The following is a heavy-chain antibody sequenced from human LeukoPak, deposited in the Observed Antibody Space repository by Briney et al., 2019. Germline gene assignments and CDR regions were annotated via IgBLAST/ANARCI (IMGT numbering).Heavy chain of an antibody. Sequence: GGSLRLSCAASGFTFSSYGMHWVRQAQGKGLEWVAVIWYDGSNKYYADSVKGRFTISRDNSKNTLYLQMNSLRAEDTAVYYCAKDLSPELVLDYWGQGTLVTVSS. CDR1: GFTFSSYG. J-gene: IGHJ4*02. CDR3: AKDLSPELVLDY. V-gene: IGHV3-33*06. CDR2: IWYDGSNK. D-gene: IGHD3-9*01.